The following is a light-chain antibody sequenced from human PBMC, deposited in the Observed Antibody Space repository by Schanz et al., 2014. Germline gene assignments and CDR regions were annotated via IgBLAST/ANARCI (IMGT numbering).Light chain of an antibody. Sequence: EAVLTQSPGTLSLSPGERATLSCRASQSVSSHLVWYQQKFGQAPRLLIYGASSRATGIPDRFSGSGSGTDFTLTISRLEPEDFAVYYCQQYGSSPLTFGGGTKVEIK. CDR2: GAS. CDR1: QSVSSH. V-gene: IGKV3-20*01. J-gene: IGKJ4*01. CDR3: QQYGSSPLT.